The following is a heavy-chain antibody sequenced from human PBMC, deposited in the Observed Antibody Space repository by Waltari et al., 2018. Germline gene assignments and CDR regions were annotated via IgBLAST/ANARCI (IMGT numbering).Heavy chain of an antibody. CDR2: INPDTGGA. Sequence: QVQLVQSGAELKKPGASVNVSCNISAKITPTYYLQGVRQAPGQGLEWLGWINPDTGGAFYARKFRGRITMTSDTSINTVYLHLSGLRYDDTAVYFCATKLGRGNWLDPWGQGSLVTVSS. V-gene: IGHV1-2*02. D-gene: IGHD7-27*01. J-gene: IGHJ5*02. CDR3: ATKLGRGNWLDP. CDR1: AKITPTYY.